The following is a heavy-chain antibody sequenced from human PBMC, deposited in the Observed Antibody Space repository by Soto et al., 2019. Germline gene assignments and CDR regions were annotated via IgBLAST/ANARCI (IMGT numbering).Heavy chain of an antibody. Sequence: PGGSLRLSCAASGFTFSSYAMSWVRQAPGKGLEWVSAISGSGGSTYYADSVKGRFTISRDNSKNTLYLQMNSLRAEDTAVYYCAKDIVLMVYAILDYWGQGTLVTVSS. J-gene: IGHJ4*02. CDR2: ISGSGGST. CDR3: AKDIVLMVYAILDY. CDR1: GFTFSSYA. D-gene: IGHD2-8*01. V-gene: IGHV3-23*01.